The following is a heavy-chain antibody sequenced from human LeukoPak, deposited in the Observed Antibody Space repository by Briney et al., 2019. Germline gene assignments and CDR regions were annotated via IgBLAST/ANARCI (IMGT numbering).Heavy chain of an antibody. J-gene: IGHJ3*02. CDR3: ASPAGGYCSGGSCYTGLDAFDI. CDR2: IIPIFGTA. CDR1: GGTFSSYA. V-gene: IGHV1-69*05. D-gene: IGHD2-15*01. Sequence: SVKVSCKASGGTFSSYAIGWVRQAPGQGLEWMGRIIPIFGTANYAQKFQGRVTITTDESTSTAYMELSSLRSEDTAVYYCASPAGGYCSGGSCYTGLDAFDIWGQGTMVTVSS.